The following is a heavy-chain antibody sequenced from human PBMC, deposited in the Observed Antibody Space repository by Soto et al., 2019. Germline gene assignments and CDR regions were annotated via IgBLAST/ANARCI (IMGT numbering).Heavy chain of an antibody. D-gene: IGHD2-21*01. J-gene: IGHJ5*02. Sequence: EVQLLESGGGLVQPGGSLRLSCTASEFTFSNYAMSWVRQAPGKGLEWVSAISASGAATYYVDSVKGRFTISRDNSKNTLYVHMNSLRAEDTGVYYCARCAVLSTTSGGWCNWFDPWCQGTLVTVAS. CDR2: ISASGAAT. V-gene: IGHV3-23*01. CDR3: ARCAVLSTTSGGWCNWFDP. CDR1: EFTFSNYA.